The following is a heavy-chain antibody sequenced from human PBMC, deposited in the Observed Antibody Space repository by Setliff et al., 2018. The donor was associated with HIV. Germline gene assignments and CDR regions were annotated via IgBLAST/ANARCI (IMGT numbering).Heavy chain of an antibody. V-gene: IGHV4-30-4*01. J-gene: IGHJ4*02. Sequence: PSETLSLTCTVSGASITSGVNYWSWIRQHPGKGLEWIGYVHQNGKMNYNPSLSSRVAMSLDTSKSQFSLKLTSVTAADTAIYYCTRSNTSKSIAFWDQGTTGTVSS. D-gene: IGHD2-21*01. CDR3: TRSNTSKSIAF. CDR2: VHQNGKM. CDR1: GASITSGVNY.